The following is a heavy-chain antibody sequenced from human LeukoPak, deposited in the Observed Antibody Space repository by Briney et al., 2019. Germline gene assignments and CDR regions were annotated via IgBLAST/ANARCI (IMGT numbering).Heavy chain of an antibody. CDR1: GFTFSDNY. J-gene: IGHJ4*02. D-gene: IGHD1-26*01. V-gene: IGHV3-21*01. Sequence: GGSLRLSCAASGFTFSDNYMTWVRQAPGKGLEWVSSISGSSSDIYYADSVKGRFTISRDNSKNSLYLQMKSLRAEDTALYYCARRGYHDYSGFDYWGQGTLVTVSS. CDR3: ARRGYHDYSGFDY. CDR2: ISGSSSDI.